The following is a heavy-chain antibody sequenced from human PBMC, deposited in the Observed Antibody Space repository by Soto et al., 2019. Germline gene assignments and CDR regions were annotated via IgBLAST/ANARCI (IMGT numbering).Heavy chain of an antibody. CDR3: ARAEGITIFGVVIIASDY. V-gene: IGHV3-21*01. Sequence: EVQLVESGGGLVKPGGSLRLSCAASGFTLSSYGMNWVRQAPGKGLEWVSSISSSSSYIYYADSVKGRFTISRDNAKNSLYLQMNSLRAEDTAVYYCARAEGITIFGVVIIASDYWGQGTLVTVSS. J-gene: IGHJ4*02. CDR1: GFTLSSYG. CDR2: ISSSSSYI. D-gene: IGHD3-3*01.